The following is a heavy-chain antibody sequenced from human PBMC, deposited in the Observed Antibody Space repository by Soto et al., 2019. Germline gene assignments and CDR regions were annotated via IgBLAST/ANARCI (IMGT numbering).Heavy chain of an antibody. CDR1: GYTFTGYY. Sequence: ASVKVSCKASGYTFTGYYMHWVRQAPGQGLEWMGWINPNSGGTNYAQKFQGWVTMTRDTSISTAYMELSRLRSDDTAVYYCARAMSVITFGGVIPRNYGMDVWGQGTTVTVSS. D-gene: IGHD3-16*02. CDR2: INPNSGGT. CDR3: ARAMSVITFGGVIPRNYGMDV. J-gene: IGHJ6*02. V-gene: IGHV1-2*04.